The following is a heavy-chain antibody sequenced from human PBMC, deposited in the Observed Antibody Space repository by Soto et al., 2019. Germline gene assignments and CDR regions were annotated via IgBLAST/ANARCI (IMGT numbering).Heavy chain of an antibody. Sequence: SETLSLTCTVSGGSISSYYWSWIRQPPGKGLEWIGYIYYSGSTNYNPSLKSRVTISVDTSKNQFSLKLSSVTAADTAVYYCAAYPSGIIAAAGTHWFDPSCQGTLGTGSS. D-gene: IGHD6-13*01. CDR1: GGSISSYY. J-gene: IGHJ5*02. CDR3: AAYPSGIIAAAGTHWFDP. V-gene: IGHV4-59*08. CDR2: IYYSGST.